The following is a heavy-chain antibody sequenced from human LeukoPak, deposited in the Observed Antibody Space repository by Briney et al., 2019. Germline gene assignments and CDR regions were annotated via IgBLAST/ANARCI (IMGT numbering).Heavy chain of an antibody. CDR3: ARLIAVVVN. D-gene: IGHD3-22*01. Sequence: ASVKVSCKASGYTFTGYYMHWVRQVPGQGLEWMGWISAYAQNLQGRVTMTTDTSTRTAYMDLRSLRSDDTAVYYCARLIAVVVNWGQGTLVTVSS. CDR1: GYTFTGYY. J-gene: IGHJ4*02. V-gene: IGHV1-18*04. CDR2: ISAY.